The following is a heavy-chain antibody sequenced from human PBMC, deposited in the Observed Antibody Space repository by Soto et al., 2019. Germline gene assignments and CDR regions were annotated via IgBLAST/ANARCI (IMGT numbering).Heavy chain of an antibody. CDR3: AKPPVAYYYYYMDV. J-gene: IGHJ6*03. Sequence: GGSLRLSCAASGFTFSSYAMSWVRQAPGKGLEWVSAISGSGGSTYYADSVKGRFTISRDNSKNTLYLQMNSLRAEDTAVYYCAKPPVAYYYYYMDVWGKGTTVTVSS. CDR2: ISGSGGST. CDR1: GFTFSSYA. V-gene: IGHV3-23*01.